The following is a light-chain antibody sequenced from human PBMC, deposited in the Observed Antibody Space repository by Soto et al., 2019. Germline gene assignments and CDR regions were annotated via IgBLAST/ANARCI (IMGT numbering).Light chain of an antibody. J-gene: IGLJ3*02. CDR3: QTWGTDRWV. CDR2: VNSDGSH. Sequence: QLVLTQPPSASASLGASVKLTCTLSSGHSDRAIAWHQQQPEKGPRYLMKVNSDGSHLKGDGIPDRFSGSSSGAERYLIISTLQPEDEADYHCQTWGTDRWVFGAGTKLTVL. V-gene: IGLV4-69*02. CDR1: SGHSDRA.